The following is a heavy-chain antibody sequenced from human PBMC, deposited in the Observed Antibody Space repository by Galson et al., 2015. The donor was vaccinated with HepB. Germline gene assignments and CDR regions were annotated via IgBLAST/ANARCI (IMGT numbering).Heavy chain of an antibody. CDR1: GFTFSSYS. CDR3: ARVCSGGSCYLVEGYEDAFDI. V-gene: IGHV3-48*02. Sequence: SLRLSCAASGFTFSSYSMNWVRQAPGKGLEWVSYISSSSSTIYYADSVKGRFTISRDNAKNSLYLQMNSLRDEDTAVYYCARVCSGGSCYLVEGYEDAFDIWGQGTMVTVSS. J-gene: IGHJ3*02. CDR2: ISSSSSTI. D-gene: IGHD2-15*01.